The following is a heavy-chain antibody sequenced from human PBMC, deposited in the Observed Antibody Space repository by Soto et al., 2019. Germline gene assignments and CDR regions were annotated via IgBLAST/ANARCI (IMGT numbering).Heavy chain of an antibody. CDR3: ARGGGSSQTYYYYYMDV. Sequence: GGSLRLSCAASGFTFSSYSMNWVRQAPGKGLEWVSYISSSSSTIYYADSVKGRFTISRANAKNSLYVQMNSLRAEDTAVYYCARGGGSSQTYYYYYMDVWGKGTTVTVSS. J-gene: IGHJ6*03. D-gene: IGHD2-15*01. V-gene: IGHV3-48*01. CDR1: GFTFSSYS. CDR2: ISSSSSTI.